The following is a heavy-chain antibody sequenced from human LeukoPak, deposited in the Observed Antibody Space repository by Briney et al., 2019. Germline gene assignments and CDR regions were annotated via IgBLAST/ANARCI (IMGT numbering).Heavy chain of an antibody. CDR1: GFMFSKYA. J-gene: IGHJ4*02. CDR2: ISGSDPGT. CDR3: ATGVWFGPYYFDY. Sequence: GGSLRLSCAASGFMFSKYAMSWVRQAPGRRLEWVSAISGSDPGTYYADSVKGRFTISRDNAKNTLYLQMNSLRAEDTAVYYCATGVWFGPYYFDYWGQGTLVTVSS. V-gene: IGHV3-23*01. D-gene: IGHD3-10*01.